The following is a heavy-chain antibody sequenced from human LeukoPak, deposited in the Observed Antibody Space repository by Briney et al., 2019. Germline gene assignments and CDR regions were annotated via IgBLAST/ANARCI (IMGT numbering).Heavy chain of an antibody. J-gene: IGHJ3*02. CDR3: ATGYSSGADAFDI. CDR1: GFPFSTYA. V-gene: IGHV3-11*01. Sequence: GGSLRLSCAASGFPFSTYAMSWVRQAPGKGLEWVSYISSSGSTIYYADSVKGRFTISRDNAKNSLYLQMNSLRAEDTAVYYCATGYSSGADAFDIWGQGTMVTVSS. CDR2: ISSSGSTI. D-gene: IGHD6-19*01.